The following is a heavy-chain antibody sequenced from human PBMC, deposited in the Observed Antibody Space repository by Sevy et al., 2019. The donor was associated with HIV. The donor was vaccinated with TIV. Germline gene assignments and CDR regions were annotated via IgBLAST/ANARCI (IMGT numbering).Heavy chain of an antibody. CDR3: ARTQGGSTDGDDSSSYYYEGDHYFDL. D-gene: IGHD3-22*01. V-gene: IGHV4-39*01. Sequence: SETLSLTCIVSGGSISSSLYYWGWIRQPPGKGLEWIATLYYTGSIYYNPSLRTRLTISADSSQNQFSLKLSSVTAADTALYFCARTQGGSTDGDDSSSYYYEGDHYFDLWGQGLLVTVSS. CDR2: LYYTGSI. CDR1: GGSISSSLYY. J-gene: IGHJ4*02.